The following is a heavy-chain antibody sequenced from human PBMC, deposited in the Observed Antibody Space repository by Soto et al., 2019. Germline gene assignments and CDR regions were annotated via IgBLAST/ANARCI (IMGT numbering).Heavy chain of an antibody. J-gene: IGHJ3*02. Sequence: QLQLKESGSRLVKPSQTLSLTCGVSGGTISSDGYSWSWIRQPPGKGLEWIGYIYHSGSTYYNPSLKSRVNMSVDRSRKQFSLMLTSVTAADTAMYFCARTSYDILSGRLDAFDIWGLGTMVTVSS. CDR3: ARTSYDILSGRLDAFDI. V-gene: IGHV4-30-2*01. D-gene: IGHD3-9*01. CDR2: IYHSGST. CDR1: GGTISSDGYS.